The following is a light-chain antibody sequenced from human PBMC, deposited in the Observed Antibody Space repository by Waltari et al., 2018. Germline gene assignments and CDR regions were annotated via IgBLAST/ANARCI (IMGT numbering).Light chain of an antibody. CDR3: QQTYFAVFA. CDR1: RNINTY. J-gene: IGKJ3*01. CDR2: GAS. V-gene: IGKV1-39*01. Sequence: DIQMTQSPSSLSASVGDRVTITCRTSRNINTYLNWYQKLPGKAPKLLIYGASFLHTGVPSTFSGSGSGTDFTLTISSLRPDDFATYYCQQTYFAVFAFGPGTKVDVK.